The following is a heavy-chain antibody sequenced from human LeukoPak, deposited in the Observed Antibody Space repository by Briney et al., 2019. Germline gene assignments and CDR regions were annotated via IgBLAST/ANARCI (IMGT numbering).Heavy chain of an antibody. CDR1: GFTFSRYN. Sequence: PGGSLRLSCVASGFTFSRYNMNWVRQAPGKGLEWIGEINHSGSTNYNPSLKSRVTISVDTSKNQFSLKLSSVTAADTAVYYCARVPLYYYYMDVWGKGTTVTVSS. CDR3: ARVPLYYYYMDV. J-gene: IGHJ6*03. CDR2: INHSGST. V-gene: IGHV4-34*01.